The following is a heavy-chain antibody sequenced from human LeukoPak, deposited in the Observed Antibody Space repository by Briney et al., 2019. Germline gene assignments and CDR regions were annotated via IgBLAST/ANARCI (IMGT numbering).Heavy chain of an antibody. J-gene: IGHJ5*02. CDR1: GGSISSYY. CDR3: TATPLVATMAET. Sequence: PSETLSLTCTVSGGSISSYYWSWIRQPPGKGLEWIGYIYYSGSTNYNPSLKSRVTISVDTSKNQFSLKLSSVAAADTAVYYCTATPLVATMAETWGQGNLVTVSS. D-gene: IGHD5-12*01. V-gene: IGHV4-59*01. CDR2: IYYSGST.